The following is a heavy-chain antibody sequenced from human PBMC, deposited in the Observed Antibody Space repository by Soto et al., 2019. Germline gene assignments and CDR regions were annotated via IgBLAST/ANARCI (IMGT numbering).Heavy chain of an antibody. J-gene: IGHJ4*02. V-gene: IGHV3-30-3*01. CDR2: ISYDGSNK. D-gene: IGHD6-19*01. CDR3: ARDVAASPPGVFDY. Sequence: GGSLRLSCAASGFTFSSYAMHWVRQAPGKGLEWVAVISYDGSNKYYADSVKGRFTISRDNSKNPLYLQMNRLRAEDTAEYYCARDVAASPPGVFDYWGQGTLVTVSS. CDR1: GFTFSSYA.